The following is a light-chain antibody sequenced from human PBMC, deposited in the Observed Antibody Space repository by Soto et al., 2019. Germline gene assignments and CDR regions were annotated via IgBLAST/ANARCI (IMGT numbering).Light chain of an antibody. J-gene: IGKJ1*01. V-gene: IGKV3-20*01. CDR1: HSVSSSY. CDR3: QQYGSSPPT. CDR2: GAS. Sequence: EVVLTQSPGTLSLSPGERATLSCRASHSVSSSYLAWYQQKPGQAPRLLIYGASSRATGTPDRFSGSGSGTDFTLTINRLEPEDFALYYCQQYGSSPPTFGQGTKVDNK.